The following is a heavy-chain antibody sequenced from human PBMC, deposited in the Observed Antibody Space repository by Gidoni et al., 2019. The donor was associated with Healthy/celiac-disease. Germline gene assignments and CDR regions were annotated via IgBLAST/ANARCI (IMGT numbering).Heavy chain of an antibody. V-gene: IGHV3-23*01. D-gene: IGHD1-26*01. J-gene: IGHJ3*02. CDR3: AKDSGSYYAAFDI. CDR2: ISGSGGST. Sequence: EVQLFESGGGLVQPGGSLRLSCAASGFTFSSYALRWVRQAPGKGLGWVSAISGSGGSTYYADSVKGRFTIFRDNSKNTLYLQMNSLRAEDTAVYYCAKDSGSYYAAFDIWGQGTMVTVSS. CDR1: GFTFSSYA.